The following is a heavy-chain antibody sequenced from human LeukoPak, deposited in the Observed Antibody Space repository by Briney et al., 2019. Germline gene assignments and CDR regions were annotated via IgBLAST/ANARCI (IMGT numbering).Heavy chain of an antibody. CDR3: VRQPRVHTPDF. Sequence: GESLKISCEGSGYTFTNFWISWVRQMPGKGLEWMGIVSPSDSDTRYSPSFQGQVTISADKSITTAYLQWSSLKASDTATYYCVRQPRVHTPDFWGQGTLVTVSS. D-gene: IGHD1-1*01. CDR1: GYTFTNFW. V-gene: IGHV5-51*01. J-gene: IGHJ4*02. CDR2: VSPSDSDT.